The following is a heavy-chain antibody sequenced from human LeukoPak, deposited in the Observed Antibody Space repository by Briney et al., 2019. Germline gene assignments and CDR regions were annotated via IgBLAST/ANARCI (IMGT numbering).Heavy chain of an antibody. Sequence: PSETLSLTCTVSGGSISSGGYYWSWIRQHPGKGLEWIVYIYYSGSTYYNPSLKSRVTISVDTSKNQFSLKLSSVTAADTAVYYCAREGYSYGYNGMDVWGQGTTVTVSS. D-gene: IGHD5-18*01. J-gene: IGHJ6*02. V-gene: IGHV4-31*03. CDR2: IYYSGST. CDR1: GGSISSGGYY. CDR3: AREGYSYGYNGMDV.